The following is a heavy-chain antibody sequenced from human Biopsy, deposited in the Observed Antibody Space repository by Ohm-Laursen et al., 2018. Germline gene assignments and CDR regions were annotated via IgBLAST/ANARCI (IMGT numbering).Heavy chain of an antibody. CDR2: INHRGSA. CDR1: GGSFSGYY. Sequence: TLSLTCTVYGGSFSGYYWTWIRQPPGKGLEWIGEINHRGSASYNPSLKSRITVLVDTSKNQFSLKLRSVSAADTAVYFCARALDYYDPYYYYAMDVWGQGNPGHRLF. CDR3: ARALDYYDPYYYYAMDV. V-gene: IGHV4-34*01. D-gene: IGHD3-16*01. J-gene: IGHJ6*02.